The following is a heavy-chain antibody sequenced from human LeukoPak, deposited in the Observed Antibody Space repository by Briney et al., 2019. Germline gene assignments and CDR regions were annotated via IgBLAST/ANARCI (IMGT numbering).Heavy chain of an antibody. CDR2: INHSGST. J-gene: IGHJ4*02. Sequence: SETLSLTCAVYGGSFSGYYWSWIRQPPGKGLEWIGEINHSGSTNYNPSLKSRVTISVDTSKNQFSLNLTSVTAADTAFYYCARARTNYYYDSSGYTTRGGFFDSWGLGTLVTVSS. CDR3: ARARTNYYYDSSGYTTRGGFFDS. D-gene: IGHD3-22*01. V-gene: IGHV4-34*01. CDR1: GGSFSGYY.